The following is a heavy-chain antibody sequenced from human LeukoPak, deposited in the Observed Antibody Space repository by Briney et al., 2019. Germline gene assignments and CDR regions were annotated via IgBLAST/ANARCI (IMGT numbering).Heavy chain of an antibody. V-gene: IGHV3-30*18. CDR1: GFTFSSYG. J-gene: IGHJ4*02. CDR2: ISYDGSHK. CDR3: AKDLRDSRFLPRRYCSGGSCYQGIDY. Sequence: PGGSLRLSCAASGFTFSSYGIHWVRQAPGKGLGWVAVISYDGSHKYYADSVKGRFTISRDNSKNTLYLQMNSLRAEDTAVYYCAKDLRDSRFLPRRYCSGGSCYQGIDYWGQGTLVTVSS. D-gene: IGHD2-15*01.